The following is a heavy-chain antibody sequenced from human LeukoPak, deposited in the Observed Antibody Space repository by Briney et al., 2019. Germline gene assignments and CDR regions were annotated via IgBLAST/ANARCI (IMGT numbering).Heavy chain of an antibody. CDR2: ISGSGGST. J-gene: IGHJ5*02. Sequence: GGSLRLSCAASGFTFRNYAMSWVRQAPGKGLEWVSAISGSGGSTYYADSVKGRFTISRDNSKNTLYLQMNSLRAEDTAVYYCAKEPGIAAAAPTNWFDPWGQGTLVTVSS. V-gene: IGHV3-23*01. CDR3: AKEPGIAAAAPTNWFDP. D-gene: IGHD6-13*01. CDR1: GFTFRNYA.